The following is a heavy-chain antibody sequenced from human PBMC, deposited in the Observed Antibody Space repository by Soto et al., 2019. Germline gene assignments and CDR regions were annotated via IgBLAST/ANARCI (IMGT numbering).Heavy chain of an antibody. J-gene: IGHJ6*02. D-gene: IGHD1-1*01. Sequence: QVQLVESGGGVVQPGRSLRLSCAASGFTFSSYAMHWVRQAPGKGLEWVAVISYDGSNKYYADSVKGRFTISRDNSKNTLYLQMNSLRAEDTAVYYCARVGTPYGMDVWGQGTTVTVSS. CDR3: ARVGTPYGMDV. CDR1: GFTFSSYA. V-gene: IGHV3-30-3*01. CDR2: ISYDGSNK.